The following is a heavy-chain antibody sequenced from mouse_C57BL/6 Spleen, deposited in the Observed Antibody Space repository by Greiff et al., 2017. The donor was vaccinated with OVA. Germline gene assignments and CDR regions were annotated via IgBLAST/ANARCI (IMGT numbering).Heavy chain of an antibody. CDR2: IHPNSGST. CDR1: GYTFTSYW. V-gene: IGHV1-64*01. D-gene: IGHD2-5*01. Sequence: QVQLKQPGAELVKPGASVKLSCKASGYTFTSYWMHWVKQRPGQGLEWIGMIHPNSGSTNYNEKFKSKATLTVDKSSSTAYMQLSSLTSEDSAVYYCARDSNWGYFDVWGTGTTVTVSS. J-gene: IGHJ1*03. CDR3: ARDSNWGYFDV.